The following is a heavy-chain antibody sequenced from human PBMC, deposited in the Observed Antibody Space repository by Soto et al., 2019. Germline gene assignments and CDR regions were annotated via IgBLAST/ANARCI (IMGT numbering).Heavy chain of an antibody. CDR1: GGSISSGGYY. D-gene: IGHD3-22*01. V-gene: IGHV4-31*03. CDR3: ARTSYDSSGTAAGP. J-gene: IGHJ5*02. Sequence: QVQLQESGPGLVKPSQTLSLTCTVSGGSISSGGYYWSWIRQHPGKGLEWIGYIYYSGSTYYNPSLKSRVTISVDTSESQFSLKLSSVTAADTAVYYCARTSYDSSGTAAGPWGQGTLVTVSS. CDR2: IYYSGST.